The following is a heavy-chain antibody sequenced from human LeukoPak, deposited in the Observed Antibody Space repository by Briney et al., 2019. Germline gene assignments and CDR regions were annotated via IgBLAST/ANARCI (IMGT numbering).Heavy chain of an antibody. J-gene: IGHJ5*02. D-gene: IGHD5-24*01. CDR2: IYYSGST. CDR1: GGSISSYY. CDR3: AREEIRSWFDP. V-gene: IGHV4-59*01. Sequence: SETLSLTCTVSGGSISSYYWSWIRQPPGEGLEWIGYIYYSGSTNSNPSLTSRVTISVDTSKNQFSLKLSSVTAADTAVYYCAREEIRSWFDPWGQGTLVTVSS.